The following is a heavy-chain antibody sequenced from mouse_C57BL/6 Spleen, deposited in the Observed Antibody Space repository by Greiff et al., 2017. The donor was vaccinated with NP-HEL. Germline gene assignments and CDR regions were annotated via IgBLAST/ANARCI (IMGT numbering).Heavy chain of an antibody. CDR1: GYTFTSYW. Sequence: QVQLQQPGAELVRPGSSVKLSCKASGYTFTSYWMHWVKQRPIQGLEWIGNIDPSDSETHYSQKFKDKATLTVDKSSSTAYMQLSSLTSEDSAVYYCARGEGLYYFDYWGQGTTLTVSS. CDR2: IDPSDSET. J-gene: IGHJ2*01. CDR3: ARGEGLYYFDY. V-gene: IGHV1-52*01. D-gene: IGHD3-3*01.